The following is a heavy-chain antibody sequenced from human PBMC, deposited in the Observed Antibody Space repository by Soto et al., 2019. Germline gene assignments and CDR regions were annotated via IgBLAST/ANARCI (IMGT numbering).Heavy chain of an antibody. V-gene: IGHV3-23*01. CDR1: GFTFISYS. D-gene: IGHD3-22*01. Sequence: SLRLSCAASGFTFISYSIYWVRQAPGKGREWVSGISGSGTGTYYADSVKGRFTISRDNSKNTLYLQMNSLRAEDTAVYYCAKGSSGSYDTFDFWGQGAMVTVYS. J-gene: IGHJ5*01. CDR3: AKGSSGSYDTFDF. CDR2: ISGSGTGT.